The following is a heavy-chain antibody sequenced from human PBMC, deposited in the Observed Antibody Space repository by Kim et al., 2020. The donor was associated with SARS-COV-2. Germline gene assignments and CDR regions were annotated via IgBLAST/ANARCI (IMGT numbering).Heavy chain of an antibody. V-gene: IGHV3-11*04. Sequence: IYYADSVKGRFIISRDNAKNSLYLQMNSLRAEDTAVYYCARGGGGYDIDYWGQGTLVTVSS. CDR3: ARGGGGYDIDY. CDR2: I. D-gene: IGHD5-12*01. J-gene: IGHJ4*02.